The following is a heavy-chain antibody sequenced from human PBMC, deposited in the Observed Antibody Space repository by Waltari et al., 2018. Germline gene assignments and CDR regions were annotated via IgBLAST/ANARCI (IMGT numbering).Heavy chain of an antibody. D-gene: IGHD6-19*01. CDR2: VNPNSGGT. V-gene: IGHV1-2*06. CDR3: AREVPAVALRGNRWFDP. J-gene: IGHJ5*02. CDR1: GYTFTGYY. Sequence: QVQLVQSGAEVKKPGASVKVSCKASGYTFTGYYMHWVRQAPGQGLEWMGRVNPNSGGTTYAQKFQGRVTMTRDTSISTAYMELSMLRSDDTAVYYCAREVPAVALRGNRWFDPWGQGTLVTVSS.